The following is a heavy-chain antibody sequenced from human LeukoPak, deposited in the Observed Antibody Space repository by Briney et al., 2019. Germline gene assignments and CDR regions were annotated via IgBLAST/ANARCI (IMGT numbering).Heavy chain of an antibody. CDR1: GFTFSSYA. CDR2: ISGSGGST. Sequence: PGGSLRLSCAASGFTFSSYAMSWVRQAPGKGLEWVSAISGSGGSTYYADSVKGRFTISRDNSKNTLYLQMNSLRAEDTAVYYCAIQSRGYSSSWQSPYYFDYWGQGTLVTVSP. CDR3: AIQSRGYSSSWQSPYYFDY. J-gene: IGHJ4*02. D-gene: IGHD6-13*01. V-gene: IGHV3-23*01.